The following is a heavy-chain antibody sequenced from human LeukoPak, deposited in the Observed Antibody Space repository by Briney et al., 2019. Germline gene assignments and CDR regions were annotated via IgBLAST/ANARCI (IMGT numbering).Heavy chain of an antibody. CDR2: IYTSGST. D-gene: IGHD2-2*01. Sequence: SETLSLTCTVSGGSISSYYWSWIRQPAGKGLEWIGRIYTSGSTNYNPSLKSRVTMSVDTSKNQFSLKLSSVTAADTAVYYCAREGDVVVPAAIDPWGQGTLVTVSS. CDR3: AREGDVVVPAAIDP. CDR1: GGSISSYY. V-gene: IGHV4-4*07. J-gene: IGHJ5*02.